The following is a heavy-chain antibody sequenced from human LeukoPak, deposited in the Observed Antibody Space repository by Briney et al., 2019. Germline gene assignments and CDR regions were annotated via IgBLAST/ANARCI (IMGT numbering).Heavy chain of an antibody. CDR2: IYYSGST. J-gene: IGHJ6*02. CDR3: ARDGPHYGSGGMDV. Sequence: SETLSLTCTVSGGSISSYYWSWIRQPPGKGLEWIGYIYYSGSTNYNPSLKSRVTISVDTSKNQFSLKLSSVTAADTAVYYCARDGPHYGSGGMDVWGQGTTVTVSS. V-gene: IGHV4-59*01. D-gene: IGHD2-15*01. CDR1: GGSISSYY.